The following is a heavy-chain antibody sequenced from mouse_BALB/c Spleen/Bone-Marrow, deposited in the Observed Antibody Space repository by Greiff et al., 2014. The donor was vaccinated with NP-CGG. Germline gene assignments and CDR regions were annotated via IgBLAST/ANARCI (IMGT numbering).Heavy chain of an antibody. D-gene: IGHD1-1*01. CDR2: ISTYSGNT. V-gene: IGHV1-67*01. CDR1: GYTFTDYA. CDR3: ARYGYGSSYYAMDY. J-gene: IGHJ4*01. Sequence: VMLVESGPELVRPGVSVKISCKGSGYTFTDYAMHRVKQSHAKSLEWIGVISTYSGNTNYNQKFKGKATMTVDKSSSTAYMELARLTSEDSAIYYCARYGYGSSYYAMDYWGQGTSVTVSS.